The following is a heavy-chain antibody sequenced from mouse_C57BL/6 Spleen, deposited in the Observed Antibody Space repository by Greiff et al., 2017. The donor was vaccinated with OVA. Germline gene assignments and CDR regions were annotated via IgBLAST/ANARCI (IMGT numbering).Heavy chain of an antibody. J-gene: IGHJ4*01. CDR2: IWWDDDK. D-gene: IGHD2-5*01. CDR1: GFSLSTFGMG. CDR3: ARIAYYSNYEGVDY. Sequence: QVTLKECGPGILQPSQTLSLTCSFSGFSLSTFGMGVGWIRQPSGKGLEWLAHIWWDDDKYYNPALKSRLTIFKDTSKNQVFLKIANVDTADTATYYCARIAYYSNYEGVDYWGQGTSVTVSS. V-gene: IGHV8-8*01.